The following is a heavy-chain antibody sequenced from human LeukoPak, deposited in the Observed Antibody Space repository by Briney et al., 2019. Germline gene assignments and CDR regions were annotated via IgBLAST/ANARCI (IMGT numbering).Heavy chain of an antibody. CDR2: ISGSGGST. D-gene: IGHD3-3*01. Sequence: WGSLRLSCAASGFTFSSYAMNWVRQAPGKGLEWVSAISGSGGSTYYADSVKGRFTISRDNSKNTLYLQMNSLRAEDTAVYYCANDPYDFWSGYYSWGQGTLVTVSS. CDR3: ANDPYDFWSGYYS. J-gene: IGHJ4*02. V-gene: IGHV3-23*01. CDR1: GFTFSSYA.